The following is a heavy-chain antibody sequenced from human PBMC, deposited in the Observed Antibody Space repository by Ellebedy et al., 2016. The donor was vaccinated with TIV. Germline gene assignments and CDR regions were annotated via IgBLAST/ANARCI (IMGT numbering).Heavy chain of an antibody. D-gene: IGHD3-22*01. CDR3: ARGDNYYYDSSGYYYTY. CDR2: INPTTGNS. Sequence: ASVKVSCKASGYTFTSYYFYWVRQAPGQGLEWMGIINPTTGNSNYAQKFQGRVTMTRETSTSTVYMELISLRSEDTAVYYCARGDNYYYDSSGYYYTYWGQGTLVTVSS. V-gene: IGHV1-46*01. CDR1: GYTFTSYY. J-gene: IGHJ4*02.